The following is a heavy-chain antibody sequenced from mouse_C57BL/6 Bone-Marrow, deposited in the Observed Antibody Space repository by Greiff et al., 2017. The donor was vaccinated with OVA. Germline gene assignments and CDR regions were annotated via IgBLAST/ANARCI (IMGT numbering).Heavy chain of an antibody. CDR3: AKNYDYDGDYAMDY. Sequence: PGKGLEWLGVIWRGGSTDYNAAFMSRLSITKDNSKSQVFFKMNSLQADDTAIYYCAKNYDYDGDYAMDYWGQGTSVTVSS. CDR2: IWRGGST. J-gene: IGHJ4*01. V-gene: IGHV2-5*01. D-gene: IGHD2-4*01.